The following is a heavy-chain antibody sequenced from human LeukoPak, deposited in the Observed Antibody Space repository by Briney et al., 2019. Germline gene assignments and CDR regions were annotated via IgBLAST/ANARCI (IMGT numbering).Heavy chain of an antibody. CDR1: GFTSDDYG. CDR2: INWNGDST. D-gene: IGHD3-16*01. J-gene: IGHJ4*02. CDR3: ARVGGATGYYFDS. V-gene: IGHV3-20*04. Sequence: GGSLRLSCAASGFTSDDYGMSWVRQTPGKGLEWVSGINWNGDSTGYADSVKGRFIISRDNAKNSLYLQMNSLRAEDTAFYYCARVGGATGYYFDSWGQGTLVTVSS.